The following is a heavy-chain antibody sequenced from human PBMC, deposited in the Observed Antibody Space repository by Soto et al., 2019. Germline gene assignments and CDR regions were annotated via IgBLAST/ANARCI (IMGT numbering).Heavy chain of an antibody. D-gene: IGHD3-22*01. CDR2: IGTAGDP. J-gene: IGHJ2*01. Sequence: GGSLRLSCAASGFTFSSYDMHWVRQATGKGLEWVSAIGTAGDPYYPGSVKGRFTISRENAKNSLYLQMNSLRAGDTAVYYCARAGYDSSGYHYWYFDLWGRGNVGTVS. CDR1: GFTFSSYD. V-gene: IGHV3-13*05. CDR3: ARAGYDSSGYHYWYFDL.